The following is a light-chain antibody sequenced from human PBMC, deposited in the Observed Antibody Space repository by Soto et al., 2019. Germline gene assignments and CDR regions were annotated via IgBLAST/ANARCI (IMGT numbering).Light chain of an antibody. CDR2: SAS. V-gene: IGKV1-27*01. CDR3: QKFNTAPPT. CDR1: QDISVY. Sequence: DIQMTQSPSSLSASVGDRVTITCRASQDISVYLAWYQQKPGKVPKLLIYSASTLQSGVPSRFSGSGSGPDFTLTISSLQPEDVATYYCQKFNTAPPTFGQGTRLEIK. J-gene: IGKJ5*01.